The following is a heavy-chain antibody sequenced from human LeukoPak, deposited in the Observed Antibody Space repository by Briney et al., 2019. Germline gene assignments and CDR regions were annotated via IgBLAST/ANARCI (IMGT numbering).Heavy chain of an antibody. CDR1: GFTFSSYA. V-gene: IGHV3-23*01. CDR2: ISGSGGST. J-gene: IGHJ4*02. D-gene: IGHD6-13*01. Sequence: GGSLRLSYAASGFTFSSYAMSWVRQAPGKGLEWVSAISGSGGSTYYADSVKGRFTISRDNSKNTLYLQMNSLRAEDTAVYYCAKDLPPGIAAAGAFDYWGQGTLVTVSS. CDR3: AKDLPPGIAAAGAFDY.